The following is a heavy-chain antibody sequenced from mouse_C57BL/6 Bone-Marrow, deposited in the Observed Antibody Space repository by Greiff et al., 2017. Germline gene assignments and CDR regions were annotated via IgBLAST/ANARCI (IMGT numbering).Heavy chain of an antibody. CDR1: GYTFTSYW. D-gene: IGHD2-5*01. Sequence: QVQLQQPGAELVKPGASVKMSCKASGYTFTSYWLTWVKQRPGQGLEWIGDIYPGSGSTNYNEKFKSKATLTVDTSSSTAYMQLSSLASEDSAVYYCARPYYSNYWYFDVWGTGTTVTVSS. V-gene: IGHV1-55*01. J-gene: IGHJ1*03. CDR2: IYPGSGST. CDR3: ARPYYSNYWYFDV.